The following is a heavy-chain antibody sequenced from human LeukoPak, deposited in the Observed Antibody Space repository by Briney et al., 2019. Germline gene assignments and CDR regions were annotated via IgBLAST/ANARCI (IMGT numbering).Heavy chain of an antibody. CDR2: ISTEIGNT. Sequence: ASVKVSCKASGYTFPSYGFSWVRQAPGQGLEWMGWISTEIGNTNYAQKFQGRVTMTTDTSTSTVYMELTSLRADDTAVYYCARDRYGYCGGGSCFLFDFWGRGTLVTVSS. CDR3: ARDRYGYCGGGSCFLFDF. J-gene: IGHJ4*02. V-gene: IGHV1-18*01. CDR1: GYTFPSYG. D-gene: IGHD2-15*01.